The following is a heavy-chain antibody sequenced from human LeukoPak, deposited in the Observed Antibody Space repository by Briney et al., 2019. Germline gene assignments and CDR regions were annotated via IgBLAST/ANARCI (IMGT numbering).Heavy chain of an antibody. J-gene: IGHJ4*02. CDR3: ASHDGSGTYYLPFDY. CDR2: INSDGSST. Sequence: PGGSLRLSCAASGFTFSSYWMHWVRQAPGKGLVWVSRINSDGSSTLYADSVKGRFTISRDNAKNTLYLQMNSLRAEDTAVYYCASHDGSGTYYLPFDYWGQGTLVTVSS. D-gene: IGHD3-10*01. CDR1: GFTFSSYW. V-gene: IGHV3-74*01.